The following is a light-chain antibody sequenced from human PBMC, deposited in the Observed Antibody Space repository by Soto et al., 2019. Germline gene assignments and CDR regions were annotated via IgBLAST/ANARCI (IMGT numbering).Light chain of an antibody. CDR1: QSLESS. V-gene: IGKV3-11*01. J-gene: IGKJ4*01. CDR3: QQRISWPLT. Sequence: DIVLTQSPATLSLTPGQRATLSFGASQSLESSLVWYQQKPGQAPRLLIYDASNRVTGIPARFSGSGSGTDFTLTISSLQPADFAIYYCQQRISWPLTFGGGTKVDIK. CDR2: DAS.